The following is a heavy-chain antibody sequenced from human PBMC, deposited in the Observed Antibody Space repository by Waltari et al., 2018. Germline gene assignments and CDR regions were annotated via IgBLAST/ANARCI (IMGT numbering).Heavy chain of an antibody. CDR2: ISSSSTYI. J-gene: IGHJ4*02. V-gene: IGHV3-21*01. Sequence: EVQVVESGGGLVKPGGSLRLPCAASGCTFSSHSMNWVRQAPGKGLEWVSSISSSSTYIYYADSMKGRFTISRDNAKNSLYLQMNSLRAEDTAVYYCARDTEAPPYYFDSWGQGALVTVSS. CDR1: GCTFSSHS. CDR3: ARDTEAPPYYFDS. D-gene: IGHD4-4*01.